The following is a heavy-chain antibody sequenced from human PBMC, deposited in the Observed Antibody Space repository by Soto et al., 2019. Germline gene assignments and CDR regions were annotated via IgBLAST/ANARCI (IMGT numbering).Heavy chain of an antibody. J-gene: IGHJ4*02. CDR2: IKSKTDGGTT. V-gene: IGHV3-15*01. Sequence: GGSLRLSCEAPAFTFSNAWMSWVRQAPGKGLEWVGRIKSKTDGGTTGYTAPVKGRFTISRDDLKNMLYVQMNGLKTEGTSACYCSPGDYLGQGTLVTVSS. CDR1: AFTFSNAW. CDR3: SPGDY.